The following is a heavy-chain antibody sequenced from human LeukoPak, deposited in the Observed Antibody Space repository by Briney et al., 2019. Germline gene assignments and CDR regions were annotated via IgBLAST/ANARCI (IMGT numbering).Heavy chain of an antibody. J-gene: IGHJ4*02. CDR1: GFTSSSYG. CDR3: AKGLTYSSSWPHDY. V-gene: IGHV3-30*18. CDR2: ISYDGSNK. D-gene: IGHD6-13*01. Sequence: GRSLRLSCAASGFTSSSYGMHWVRQAPGKGLEWVAVISYDGSNKYYADSVKGRFTISRDNSKNTLYLQMNSLRAEDTAVYYCAKGLTYSSSWPHDYWGQGTLVTVSS.